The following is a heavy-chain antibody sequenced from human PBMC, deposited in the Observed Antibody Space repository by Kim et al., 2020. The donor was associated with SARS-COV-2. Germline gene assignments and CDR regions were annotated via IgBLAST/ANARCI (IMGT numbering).Heavy chain of an antibody. Sequence: GGYLRLSCAASGFTFSSYSMNWVRQAPGKGLEWVSYISSSSSTIYYADSVKGRFTISRDNAKNSLYLQMNSLRDEDTAVYYCARDGYYDFWSGYYSSYYYYGIDVWGQGTTVTVSS. CDR1: GFTFSSYS. D-gene: IGHD3-3*01. CDR2: ISSSSSTI. J-gene: IGHJ6*02. CDR3: ARDGYYDFWSGYYSSYYYYGIDV. V-gene: IGHV3-48*02.